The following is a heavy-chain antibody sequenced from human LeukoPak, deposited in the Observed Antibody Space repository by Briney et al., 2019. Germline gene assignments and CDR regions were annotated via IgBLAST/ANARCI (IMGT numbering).Heavy chain of an antibody. D-gene: IGHD3-16*02. CDR3: ARDNSVGDIAWWFDP. CDR1: GGTFSSYA. Sequence: GASVKVSCKASGGTFSSYAISCVRQAPGQGLDWMGCISAYNGNRNYAQKLQGRVTMTRDMSTTTDYMELSSLRSEDTAVYYCARDNSVGDIAWWFDPWGQGTLVTVSS. CDR2: ISAYNGNR. J-gene: IGHJ5*02. V-gene: IGHV1-18*01.